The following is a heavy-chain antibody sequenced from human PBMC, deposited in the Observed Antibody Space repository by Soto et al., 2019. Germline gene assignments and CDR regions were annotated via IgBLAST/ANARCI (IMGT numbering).Heavy chain of an antibody. CDR3: AREGGFDWFYP. Sequence: EVHLVESGGGLVQPGGSLRLSCAASGFTSSDYEMNWVRQAPGKGLEWVSYISLSGTTIHYADSVKGRFTISRDNAKNSVYLQMNSLRVEDTPIYYCAREGGFDWFYPWGQGTLVTVSS. CDR1: GFTSSDYE. V-gene: IGHV3-48*03. CDR2: ISLSGTTI. J-gene: IGHJ5*02.